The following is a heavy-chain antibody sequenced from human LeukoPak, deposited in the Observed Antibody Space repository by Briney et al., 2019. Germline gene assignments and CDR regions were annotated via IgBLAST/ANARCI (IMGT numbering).Heavy chain of an antibody. J-gene: IGHJ4*02. Sequence: GGSLRLSCAASGFTFSSYAMHWVRQAPGKGLEWVAVISYDGSNKYYADSVKGRFTISRDNSKNTLYLQMNSLRAEDTAVYYCATVDYWGQGTLVTVSS. CDR2: ISYDGSNK. V-gene: IGHV3-30*04. CDR3: ATVDY. CDR1: GFTFSSYA.